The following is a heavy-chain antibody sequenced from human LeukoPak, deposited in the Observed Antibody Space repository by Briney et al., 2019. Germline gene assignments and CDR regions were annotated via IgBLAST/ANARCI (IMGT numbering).Heavy chain of an antibody. CDR2: IYHSGST. J-gene: IGHJ4*02. Sequence: SGTLSLTCAVSGGSISSSNWWSWVRPPPGKGLEWIGEIYHSGSTNYNPSLKSRVTISVDKSKNQFSLKLSSVTATDTAMYYCARQTGSGLFTLPGGQGTLVTVSS. D-gene: IGHD3/OR15-3a*01. V-gene: IGHV4-4*02. CDR1: GGSISSSNW. CDR3: ARQTGSGLFTLP.